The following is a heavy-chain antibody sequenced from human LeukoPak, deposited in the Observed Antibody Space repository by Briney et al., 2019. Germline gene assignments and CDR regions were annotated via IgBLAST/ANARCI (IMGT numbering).Heavy chain of an antibody. CDR3: ARDIYGSSWYGLFDY. D-gene: IGHD6-13*01. V-gene: IGHV4-61*02. Sequence: SETLSLTCTVSGDSISSGIYYWSWIRQPAGKGLEWIGRVYTTGSTTYNPSLKSRVTMSVDTSKNQFSLKLTSVTAADTAVYYCARDIYGSSWYGLFDYWGQGTLVTVSS. CDR1: GDSISSGIYY. J-gene: IGHJ4*02. CDR2: VYTTGST.